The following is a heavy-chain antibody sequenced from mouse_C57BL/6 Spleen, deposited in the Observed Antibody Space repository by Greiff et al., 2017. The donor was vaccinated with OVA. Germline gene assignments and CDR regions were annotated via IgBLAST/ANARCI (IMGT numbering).Heavy chain of an antibody. CDR2: IDPSDSET. D-gene: IGHD2-1*01. Sequence: QVQLQQPGAELVRPGSSVKLSCKASGYTFTSYWMHWVKQRPIQGLEWIGNIDPSDSETHYNQKFKDKATLTVDKSSSTAYMQLSSLTSEDSAVYYCASGDYGNYEEFAYWGQGTLVTVSA. CDR3: ASGDYGNYEEFAY. J-gene: IGHJ3*01. CDR1: GYTFTSYW. V-gene: IGHV1-52*01.